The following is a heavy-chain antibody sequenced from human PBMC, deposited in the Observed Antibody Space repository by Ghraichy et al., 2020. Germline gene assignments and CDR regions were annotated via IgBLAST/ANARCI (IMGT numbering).Heavy chain of an antibody. CDR3: ARVGWFVENRAAFDS. J-gene: IGHJ4*02. D-gene: IGHD3-10*01. Sequence: LKVSCEASGYSFTDYWIGWVRQMPGGGLEWLGSIYPRDSSTRYSPSFQGQVTISADKSISTAYLQWSSLKASDTAVYYCARVGWFVENRAAFDSWGQGSLVTVSP. V-gene: IGHV5-51*01. CDR2: IYPRDSST. CDR1: GYSFTDYW.